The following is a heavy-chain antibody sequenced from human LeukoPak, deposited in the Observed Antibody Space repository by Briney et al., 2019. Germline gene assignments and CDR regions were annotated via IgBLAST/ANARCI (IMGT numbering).Heavy chain of an antibody. CDR3: ARDLTDHYYGRDYYYYMDV. V-gene: IGHV1-69*13. D-gene: IGHD3-10*01. J-gene: IGHJ6*03. Sequence: SVKVSCKASGGTFSSYATSWVRQAPGQGLEWMGGIIPIFGTANYAQKFQGRVTITADESTSTAYMELSSLRSEDTAVYYCARDLTDHYYGRDYYYYMDVWGKGTTVTISS. CDR1: GGTFSSYA. CDR2: IIPIFGTA.